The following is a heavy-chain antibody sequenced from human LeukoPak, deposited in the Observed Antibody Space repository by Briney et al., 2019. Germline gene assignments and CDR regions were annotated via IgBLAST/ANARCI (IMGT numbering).Heavy chain of an antibody. D-gene: IGHD4-17*01. CDR3: VRDHGDYYFDY. Sequence: GGSLRLSCAASGFTFDDYAMHWVRQAPGKGLVWVSRIKSDGSSTNYADSVKGRFTISRDNVKNTLYLQMNSLRAEDTAVYYCVRDHGDYYFDYWGQGTLVAVSS. V-gene: IGHV3-74*01. CDR2: IKSDGSST. J-gene: IGHJ4*02. CDR1: GFTFDDYA.